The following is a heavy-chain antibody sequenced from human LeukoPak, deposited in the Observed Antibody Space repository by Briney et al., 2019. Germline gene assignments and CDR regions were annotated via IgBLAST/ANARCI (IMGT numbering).Heavy chain of an antibody. CDR3: AELGITMIGGV. D-gene: IGHD3-10*02. J-gene: IGHJ6*04. CDR1: GFTVSSNY. CDR2: IYSGGST. Sequence: GGSLRLSCVASGFTVSSNYMSWVRQAPGKGLEWVSVIYSGGSTYYADSVKGRFTISRDNSKNTLYLQMNSLRAEDTAVYYCAELGITMIGGVWGKGTTVTISS. V-gene: IGHV3-66*01.